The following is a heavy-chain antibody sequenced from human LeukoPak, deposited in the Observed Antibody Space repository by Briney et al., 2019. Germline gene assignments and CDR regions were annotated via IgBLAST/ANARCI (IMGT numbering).Heavy chain of an antibody. Sequence: PGRSLRLSRAASGVTFSSYVMHWARQAPGKGRERLALIWFDGSNVYYADSVKGRFTISRDNSKNTLYMQMNSLRAEDTAVYSCGKGNSGSYYDAFDIWGQGTMVTVSS. D-gene: IGHD1-26*01. J-gene: IGHJ3*02. CDR3: GKGNSGSYYDAFDI. CDR2: IWFDGSNV. CDR1: GVTFSSYV. V-gene: IGHV3-33*06.